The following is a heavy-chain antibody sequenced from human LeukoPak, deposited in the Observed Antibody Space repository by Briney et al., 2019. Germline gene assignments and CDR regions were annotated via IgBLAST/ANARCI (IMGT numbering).Heavy chain of an antibody. Sequence: SETLSLTCTVSGGSISNYYWIWMRQPPGKGLEWIGSLYNSGSTNYNPSLKSRVTISVDTSKNQFSLKLSSVTAADTAVYYCARGGMATINAFDIWGQGTMVTVSS. V-gene: IGHV4-59*12. CDR3: ARGGMATINAFDI. CDR1: GGSISNYY. J-gene: IGHJ3*02. D-gene: IGHD5-24*01. CDR2: LYNSGST.